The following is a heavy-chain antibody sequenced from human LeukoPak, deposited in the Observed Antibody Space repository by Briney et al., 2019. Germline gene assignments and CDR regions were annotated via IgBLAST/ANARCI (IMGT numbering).Heavy chain of an antibody. J-gene: IGHJ4*02. V-gene: IGHV3-30*18. Sequence: GGSLRLSCAASVFTFSSYCMHWVRQAPGKGLEWVAVISYDGSNKYYADSVKGRFTISRDNSKNTLYLQMNSLRAEDTAVYYCAKDFPEDFDYWGQGTLVTVSS. CDR1: VFTFSSYC. CDR3: AKDFPEDFDY. CDR2: ISYDGSNK.